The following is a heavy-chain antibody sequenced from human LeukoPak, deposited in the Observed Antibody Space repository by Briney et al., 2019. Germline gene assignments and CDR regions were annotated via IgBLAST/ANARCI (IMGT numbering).Heavy chain of an antibody. CDR1: GFTFSSYS. Sequence: GGSLRLSCAASGFTFSSYSMNWVRQAPGKGLEWVSYISSSSSTIYYADSVRGRFTISRDNAKNSLYLQMNSLRAEDTAVYYCARGWELYYLDYWGQGTLVTVSS. J-gene: IGHJ4*02. V-gene: IGHV3-48*04. D-gene: IGHD1-26*01. CDR3: ARGWELYYLDY. CDR2: ISSSSSTI.